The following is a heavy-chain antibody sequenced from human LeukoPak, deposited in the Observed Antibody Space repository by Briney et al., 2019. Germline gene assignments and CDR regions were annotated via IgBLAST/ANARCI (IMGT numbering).Heavy chain of an antibody. J-gene: IGHJ4*02. V-gene: IGHV4-4*09. D-gene: IGHD3-22*01. CDR2: IYTSGST. Sequence: SETLSLTYTVSGGSISSYYWSWIRQPPGKGLEWIGYIYTSGSTNYNPSLKSRVTISVDTSKNQFSLKLSSVTAADTAVYYCARSKVVIEVPLDWGQGTLVTVSS. CDR1: GGSISSYY. CDR3: ARSKVVIEVPLD.